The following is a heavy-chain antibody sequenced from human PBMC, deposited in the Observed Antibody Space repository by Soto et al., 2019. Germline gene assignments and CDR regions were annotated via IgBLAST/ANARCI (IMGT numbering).Heavy chain of an antibody. CDR3: ARTRGGYSSGGSDY. J-gene: IGHJ4*02. CDR1: GYTFTSYG. D-gene: IGHD6-19*01. Sequence: ASVKVSCKASGYTFTSYGISWVRQAPGQGLEWMGWISAYNGNTNYAQKLQGRVTMTTDTSTSTAYMEPRSLRSDDTAVYYCARTRGGYSSGGSDYWGQGTLVTVSS. V-gene: IGHV1-18*04. CDR2: ISAYNGNT.